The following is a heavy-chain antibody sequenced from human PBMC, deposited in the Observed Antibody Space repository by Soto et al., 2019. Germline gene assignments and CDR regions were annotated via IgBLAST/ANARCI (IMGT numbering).Heavy chain of an antibody. Sequence: EVQLVESGGGLVQPGGSLRLSCAASGFTFSAYDMHWVRQPTGKGLEWVSAIGTQHDTYYPDSVKGRFTISRENAKNSLDLQMNSLRTGDTGVYYCARQASYWHGGGGWFDPWGQGTLVTVSS. J-gene: IGHJ5*02. D-gene: IGHD2-8*02. V-gene: IGHV3-13*01. CDR3: ARQASYWHGGGGWFDP. CDR2: IGTQHDT. CDR1: GFTFSAYD.